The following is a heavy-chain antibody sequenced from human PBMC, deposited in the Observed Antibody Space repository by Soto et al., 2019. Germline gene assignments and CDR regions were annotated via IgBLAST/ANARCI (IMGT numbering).Heavy chain of an antibody. CDR2: INAGNGNT. V-gene: IGHV1-3*01. CDR1: GYTFTSYA. J-gene: IGHJ6*02. D-gene: IGHD2-2*01. CDR3: ARDWCSSTSCYRGGSDYYGMDV. Sequence: QVQLVQSGAEVKKPGASVKVSCKASGYTFTSYAMHWVRQAPGQRLEWMGWINAGNGNTKYSQKFQGRVTITRDTPASTAYMELSSLRSEDTAVYYCARDWCSSTSCYRGGSDYYGMDVWGQGTTVTVSS.